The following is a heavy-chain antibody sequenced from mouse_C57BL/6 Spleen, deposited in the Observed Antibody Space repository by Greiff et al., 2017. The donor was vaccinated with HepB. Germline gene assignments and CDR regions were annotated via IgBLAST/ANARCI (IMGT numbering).Heavy chain of an antibody. CDR3: ASGGVLTGAYDFDY. CDR2: IHPNSGST. CDR1: GYTFTSYW. Sequence: QVQLQQPGAELVKPGASVKLSCKASGYTFTSYWMHWVKQRPGQGLEWIGMIHPNSGSTNYNEKFKSKATLTVAKSSSTAYMQRSSLTSEDPAVYYGASGGVLTGAYDFDYWGQGTTLTVSS. D-gene: IGHD4-1*01. J-gene: IGHJ2*01. V-gene: IGHV1-64*01.